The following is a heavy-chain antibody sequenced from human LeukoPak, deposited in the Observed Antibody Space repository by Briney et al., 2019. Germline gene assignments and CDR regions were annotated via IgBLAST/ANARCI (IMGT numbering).Heavy chain of an antibody. CDR1: GGSISSYY. CDR2: IYTSGST. D-gene: IGHD3-22*01. Sequence: SETLSLTCTVSGGSISSYYWSWIRQPPGKGLEWIGRIYTSGSTNYNPSLKSRVTISVDTSKNQFSLKLSSVTAADTAVYYCARPSYDSSGYRGWGAFDIWGQGTMVTVSS. CDR3: ARPSYDSSGYRGWGAFDI. V-gene: IGHV4-4*08. J-gene: IGHJ3*02.